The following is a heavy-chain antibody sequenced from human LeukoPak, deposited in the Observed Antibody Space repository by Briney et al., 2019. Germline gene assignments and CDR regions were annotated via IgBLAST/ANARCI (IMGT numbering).Heavy chain of an antibody. CDR1: RFNFSTYW. Sequence: PGGSLRLSCAASRFNFSTYWMHWVRQTPGKGLVWVSHIKSDGTITDYADFVKGRFTISRDNAKNTLYLQMDSLRAEDTAVYYCARGLEPLNDYYEILSGLPHYYYGMDVWGQGTTVTVSS. V-gene: IGHV3-74*01. D-gene: IGHD3-9*01. CDR3: ARGLEPLNDYYEILSGLPHYYYGMDV. J-gene: IGHJ6*02. CDR2: IKSDGTIT.